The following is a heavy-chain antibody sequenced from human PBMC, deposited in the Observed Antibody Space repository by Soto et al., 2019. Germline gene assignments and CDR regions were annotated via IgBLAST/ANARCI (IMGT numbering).Heavy chain of an antibody. CDR1: GFSLSTSGVG. CDR3: ANRLFSRNFDADNDAFDF. Sequence: QITLKESGPTLVEPTQTLTLTCTFSGFSLSTSGVGMAWIRQPPGRAPEWLALIYWDDDKRYSPSLKSRLTITKEISKNQVVLTMTNLDPVDTGTYYCANRLFSRNFDADNDAFDFWGQGAMVIVSS. V-gene: IGHV2-5*02. J-gene: IGHJ3*01. D-gene: IGHD3-9*01. CDR2: IYWDDDK.